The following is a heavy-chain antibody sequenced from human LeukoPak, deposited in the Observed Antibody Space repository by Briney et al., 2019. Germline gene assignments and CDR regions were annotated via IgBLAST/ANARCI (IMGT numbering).Heavy chain of an antibody. Sequence: PSETLSLTCAVYGGSFSGYYWSWIRQPPGKGLEWIGEINHSGSTNYNPSLKSRVTISVDTSKNQFTLKLSSVTAADTAVYYCARRSDSPLYSSSINWFDPWGQGTLVTVSS. V-gene: IGHV4-34*01. D-gene: IGHD6-13*01. CDR3: ARRSDSPLYSSSINWFDP. J-gene: IGHJ5*02. CDR2: INHSGST. CDR1: GGSFSGYY.